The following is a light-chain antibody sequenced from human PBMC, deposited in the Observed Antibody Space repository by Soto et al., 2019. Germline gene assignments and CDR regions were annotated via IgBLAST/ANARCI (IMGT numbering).Light chain of an antibody. Sequence: QAVLTQPPSASGSPGQSVTISCTGTKNDIGVYDFVSWYQHHPGKAPRLIIYEVVQRPSGVPDRFSGSKSGNTASLTVSGPQAADEADYFCKSYAGSNTYVFGSGTKV. CDR3: KSYAGSNTYV. V-gene: IGLV2-8*01. CDR1: KNDIGVYDF. CDR2: EVV. J-gene: IGLJ1*01.